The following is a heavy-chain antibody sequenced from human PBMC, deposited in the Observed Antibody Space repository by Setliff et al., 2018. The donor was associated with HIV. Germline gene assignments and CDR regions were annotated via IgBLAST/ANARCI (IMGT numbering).Heavy chain of an antibody. Sequence: GGSLRLSCAVSGSGFLFSDLWMTWVRQAPGKGPEWVSHIKSAFHGLTTNFAASVKGRFTISRDDSRTRVYLQMNRLTIEDTALYYCTTDVPYSAGALDYWGQGTLVTVSS. J-gene: IGHJ4*02. V-gene: IGHV3-15*01. CDR2: IKSAFHGLTT. D-gene: IGHD3-10*01. CDR3: TTDVPYSAGALDY. CDR1: GSGFLFSDLW.